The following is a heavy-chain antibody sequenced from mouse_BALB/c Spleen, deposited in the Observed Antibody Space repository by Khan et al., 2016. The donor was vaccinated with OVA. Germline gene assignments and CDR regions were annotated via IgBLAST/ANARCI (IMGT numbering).Heavy chain of an antibody. Sequence: EVQLQESGPGLVKPSQSLSPTCPVTGYSITSGYAWNWIRQFPGNKLEWMGYISYSGGTGYNPSPKSRISITRDTSKNQFFLQLNSVTTEDTATYYCARGNYYGYYFDYWGQGTTLTVSS. D-gene: IGHD1-1*01. CDR1: GYSITSGYA. CDR3: ARGNYYGYYFDY. CDR2: ISYSGGT. J-gene: IGHJ2*01. V-gene: IGHV3-2*02.